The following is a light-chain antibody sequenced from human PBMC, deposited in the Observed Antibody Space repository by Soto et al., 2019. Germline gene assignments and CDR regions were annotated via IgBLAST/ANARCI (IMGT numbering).Light chain of an antibody. V-gene: IGKV1-5*03. Sequence: DLPMTQSPSTPSPSLGHRHTLTCRASETVNTYLAWYQQKPGKAPKLLIYEASTLESGVPSRFSGSGSGTEFTLAISSLQPDDSATYHCQQYNSYSPTFGQGTKVDIK. CDR1: ETVNTY. CDR2: EAS. J-gene: IGKJ1*01. CDR3: QQYNSYSPT.